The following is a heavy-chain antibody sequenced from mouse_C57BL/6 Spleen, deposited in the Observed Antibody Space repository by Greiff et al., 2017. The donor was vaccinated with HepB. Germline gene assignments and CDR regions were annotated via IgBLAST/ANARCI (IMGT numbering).Heavy chain of an antibody. V-gene: IGHV1-69*01. D-gene: IGHD2-1*01. Sequence: VQLQQPGAELVMPGASVKLSCKASGYTFTSYWMHWVKQRPGQGLEWIGEIDPSDSYTNYNQKFKGKSTSTVDKSSHTAYMQLSSLTSEDSAFYYGARGNYSYFDYWGQGTTLTVSS. CDR1: GYTFTSYW. J-gene: IGHJ2*01. CDR3: ARGNYSYFDY. CDR2: IDPSDSYT.